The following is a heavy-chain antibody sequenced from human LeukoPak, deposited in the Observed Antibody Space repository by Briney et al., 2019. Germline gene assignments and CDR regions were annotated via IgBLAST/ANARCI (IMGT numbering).Heavy chain of an antibody. CDR1: GFTFSSYG. V-gene: IGHV3-30*18. CDR2: ISYDGSNK. Sequence: PGGSLRLSCAASGFTFSSYGMHWVRQAPGKGLEWVAVISYDGSNKYYADSVKGRFTISRDNSKNTLYLQMNSLRAEDTAVYYCAKAHIVVVTARAVDCWGQGTLVTVSS. D-gene: IGHD2-21*02. CDR3: AKAHIVVVTARAVDC. J-gene: IGHJ4*02.